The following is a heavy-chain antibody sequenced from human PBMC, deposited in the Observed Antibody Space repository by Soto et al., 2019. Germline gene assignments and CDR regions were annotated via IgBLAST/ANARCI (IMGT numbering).Heavy chain of an antibody. CDR2: ISGTGGST. CDR1: GFTFSSYA. V-gene: IGHV3-23*01. J-gene: IGHJ4*02. D-gene: IGHD1-26*01. Sequence: DVQLLESGGGLVQPGGSLRLSCAASGFTFSSYAMTWVRQAPGKGLEWISGISGTGGSTFSADSVKGRFAISRDNSKNMLYLQMNSLTAGDTAVYYCAKSPGSYWDYWDFWGQGILVTVSS. CDR3: AKSPGSYWDYWDF.